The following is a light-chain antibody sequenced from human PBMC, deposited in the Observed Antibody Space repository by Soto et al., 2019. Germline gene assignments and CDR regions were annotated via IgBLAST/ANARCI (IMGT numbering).Light chain of an antibody. V-gene: IGKV4-1*01. CDR3: QQYYPSPVT. Sequence: DIVMTQSPDSLAVSLGERATINCKSSQSLLHLAWYQQKPGQPPKLLIYWASTRESGVPDRFSGRGSGTDFTLTISSQQAEDGAVYYCQQYYPSPVTFGQGTKVEIK. J-gene: IGKJ1*01. CDR2: WAS. CDR1: QSLLH.